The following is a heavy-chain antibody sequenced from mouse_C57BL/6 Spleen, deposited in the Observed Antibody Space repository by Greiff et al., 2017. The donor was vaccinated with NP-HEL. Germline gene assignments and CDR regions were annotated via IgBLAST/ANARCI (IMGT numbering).Heavy chain of an antibody. CDR1: GYSFTGYY. Sequence: VQLQQPGPELVKPGASVKISCKASGYSFTGYYMNWVKQSPEKSLEWIGEINPSTGGTTYNQKFKAKATLTVDKSSSTAYMQLKSLTSEYSAVYYCARGYYAMDYWGQGTSVTVSS. CDR2: INPSTGGT. CDR3: ARGYYAMDY. V-gene: IGHV1-42*01. J-gene: IGHJ4*01.